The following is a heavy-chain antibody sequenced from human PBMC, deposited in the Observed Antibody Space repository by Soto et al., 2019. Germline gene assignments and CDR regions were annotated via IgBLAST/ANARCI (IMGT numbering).Heavy chain of an antibody. CDR2: ISSSSSYI. CDR1: GFTFSSYS. V-gene: IGHV3-21*01. CDR3: ARDLGAATVTTAFDI. Sequence: WGSLRLSCAASGFTFSSYSMNWVRQAPGKGLEWVSSISSSSSYIYYADSVKGRFTISRDNAKNSLYLQMNSLRAEDTAVYYCARDLGAATVTTAFDIWGQGTMVTVSS. J-gene: IGHJ3*02. D-gene: IGHD4-4*01.